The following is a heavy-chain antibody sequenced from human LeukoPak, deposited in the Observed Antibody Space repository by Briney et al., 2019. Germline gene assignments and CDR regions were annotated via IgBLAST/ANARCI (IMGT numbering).Heavy chain of an antibody. V-gene: IGHV3-23*01. Sequence: NPGGSLRLSCAASGFTFSSYAMSWVRQAPGKGLEWVSVISGSGGRTYYADSVKGRFTVSRDNSKNTLYLQMNSLRAEDTAVYYCAKDGEGGFYNVLTSSFDYWGQGTLVTVSS. CDR1: GFTFSSYA. J-gene: IGHJ4*02. CDR3: AKDGEGGFYNVLTSSFDY. CDR2: ISGSGGRT. D-gene: IGHD3-9*01.